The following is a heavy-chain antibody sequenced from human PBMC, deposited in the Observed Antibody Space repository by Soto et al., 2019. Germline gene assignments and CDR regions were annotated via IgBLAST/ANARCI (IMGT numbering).Heavy chain of an antibody. CDR2: ISSSSSYI. CDR1: GFTFRSYS. V-gene: IGHV3-21*01. Sequence: GGSLRLSCAASGFTFRSYSMNWVRQAPGKGLEWVSYISSSSSYIYYADSMKGRFTISRDNAKNSLYLQMNSLRAEDTAVYYCARDLNSYGDNSGNDAFDIWGQGTMVTVSS. J-gene: IGHJ3*02. D-gene: IGHD4-17*01. CDR3: ARDLNSYGDNSGNDAFDI.